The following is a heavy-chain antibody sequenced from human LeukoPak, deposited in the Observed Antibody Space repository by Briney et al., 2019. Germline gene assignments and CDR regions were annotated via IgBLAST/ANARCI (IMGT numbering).Heavy chain of an antibody. CDR2: IYWDGDS. Sequence: SGPTLVKPTQTLTLTCTFSGFSLSTSGVSVAWIRQPPGKALEWLALIYWDGDSRYIPSLKNRLTITTDTSKNQVVLTMTNVDPVDTATYYCAHRALNYEFWTTPFDYWGQGILVTVSS. J-gene: IGHJ4*02. CDR3: AHRALNYEFWTTPFDY. D-gene: IGHD3-3*01. V-gene: IGHV2-5*02. CDR1: GFSLSTSGVS.